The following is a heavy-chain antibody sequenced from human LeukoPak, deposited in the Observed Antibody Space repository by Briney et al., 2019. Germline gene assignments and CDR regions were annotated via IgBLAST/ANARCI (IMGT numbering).Heavy chain of an antibody. V-gene: IGHV1-2*02. D-gene: IGHD6-6*01. CDR1: GYTFTGNY. CDR3: ARDSYSSSGWLDP. J-gene: IGHJ5*02. Sequence: ASVKVSCRASGYTFTGNYIHWVRQAPGHGLEWMGWINPNSCGTKSPQKFQGRVTMTSDTSITTAYMELTGLTSEDTAVYYCARDSYSSSGWLDPWGQGTLVIVSA. CDR2: INPNSCGT.